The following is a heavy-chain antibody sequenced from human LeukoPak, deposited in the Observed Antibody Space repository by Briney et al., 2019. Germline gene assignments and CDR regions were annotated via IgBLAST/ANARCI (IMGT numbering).Heavy chain of an antibody. Sequence: GGSLRLSCAASGFTVSSNYMSWVRQAPGKGLEWVSVIYSGGSTYYADSVKGRFTISRDNSKNTLYLQMNSLRAEDTAVYYCAKDNAAAAGFDAFDIWGQGTMVTVSS. V-gene: IGHV3-53*01. D-gene: IGHD6-13*01. CDR3: AKDNAAAAGFDAFDI. J-gene: IGHJ3*02. CDR1: GFTVSSNY. CDR2: IYSGGST.